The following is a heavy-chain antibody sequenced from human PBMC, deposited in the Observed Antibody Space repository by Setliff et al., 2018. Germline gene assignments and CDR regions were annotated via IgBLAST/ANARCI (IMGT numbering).Heavy chain of an antibody. Sequence: ASVKVSCKASGYTFTSYYMHWVRQAPGQGLEWMGIINPSGGSTSYAQKFQGRVTMTRDTSTSTVYMDMSSLRSEDTAVYYCARGGESGSWLRHFDYWGQGTLVTVSS. J-gene: IGHJ4*02. D-gene: IGHD2-15*01. V-gene: IGHV1-46*01. CDR2: INPSGGST. CDR3: ARGGESGSWLRHFDY. CDR1: GYTFTSYY.